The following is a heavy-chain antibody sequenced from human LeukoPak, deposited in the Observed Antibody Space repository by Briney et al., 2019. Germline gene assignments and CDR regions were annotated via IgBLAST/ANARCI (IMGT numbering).Heavy chain of an antibody. V-gene: IGHV1-2*02. CDR2: INPNSGGT. Sequence: GASVKVSCKASGYTFTGYYMHWVRQAPGQGLEWMGWINPNSGGTNYAQKFQGRVIMTRDTSISTAYMELSRLRSEDTAVYYCARGSGYYYDSSGLDAFDIWGQGTMVTVSS. CDR3: ARGSGYYYDSSGLDAFDI. J-gene: IGHJ3*02. D-gene: IGHD3-22*01. CDR1: GYTFTGYY.